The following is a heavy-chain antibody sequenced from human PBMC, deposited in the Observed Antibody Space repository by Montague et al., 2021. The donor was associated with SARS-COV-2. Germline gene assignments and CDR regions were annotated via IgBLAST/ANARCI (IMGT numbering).Heavy chain of an antibody. CDR3: AIPMVRGFSRAFDI. V-gene: IGHV4-34*01. D-gene: IGHD3-10*01. CDR1: GGSFRGYY. CDR2: INHSGST. J-gene: IGHJ3*02. Sequence: SETLSLTCAVYGGSFRGYYWSWIRQPPGKGLEWIGEINHSGSTNYNPSLKSRVTISVDTSKDQFSLKLSSVTAADTAVYYCAIPMVRGFSRAFDIWGQGTMVTVSS.